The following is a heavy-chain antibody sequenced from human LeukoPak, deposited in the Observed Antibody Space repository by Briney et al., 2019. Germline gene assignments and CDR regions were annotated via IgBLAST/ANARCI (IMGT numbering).Heavy chain of an antibody. J-gene: IGHJ4*02. CDR1: GFTFSSYW. D-gene: IGHD2/OR15-2a*01. Sequence: GGSLRLSCVGSGFTFSSYWMHWIRQAPGKGPVWVSRINSDGSTTDYADSVKGRFSISRDNAKNSLYLQMNSLRAEDTAVYYCARSTTIGSRRIDYWGQGTLVTVSS. V-gene: IGHV3-74*01. CDR3: ARSTTIGSRRIDY. CDR2: INSDGSTT.